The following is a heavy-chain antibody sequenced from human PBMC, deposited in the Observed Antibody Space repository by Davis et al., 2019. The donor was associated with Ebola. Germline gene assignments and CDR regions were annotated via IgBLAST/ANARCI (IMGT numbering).Heavy chain of an antibody. CDR2: IGTAGDA. V-gene: IGHV3-13*01. CDR1: GFTFRSYD. Sequence: GESLKISCAASGFTFRSYDMHWVRQATGKGLEWVSAIGTAGDAYYPGSVKGRFTIPRENAKHSLYLQMNSLRPGDTAVYYCARAIFGETAFDIWGQGTMVTVS. CDR3: ARAIFGETAFDI. J-gene: IGHJ3*02. D-gene: IGHD3-10*01.